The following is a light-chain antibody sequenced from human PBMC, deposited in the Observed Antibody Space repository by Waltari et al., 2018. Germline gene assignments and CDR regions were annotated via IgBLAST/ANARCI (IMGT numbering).Light chain of an antibody. CDR3: SSYAGGSLFV. V-gene: IGLV2-11*01. CDR2: DVN. Sequence: SALTQPRSVSGSPGQSVTISCTGSNSDIGAYNYVSWYQQHPGRAPKLMIYDVNMRPSGVPRRFSGSKSGNTASLTISGLQAEDETDYYCSSYAGGSLFVFGDGTKVTVL. J-gene: IGLJ1*01. CDR1: NSDIGAYNY.